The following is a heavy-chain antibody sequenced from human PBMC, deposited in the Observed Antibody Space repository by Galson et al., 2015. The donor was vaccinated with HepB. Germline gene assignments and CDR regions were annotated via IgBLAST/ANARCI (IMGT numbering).Heavy chain of an antibody. CDR3: ARRVRYREDYYYYYGMDV. Sequence: LSLTCTVSGGSISSYYWSWIRQPPGKGLEWIGYIYYSGSTNYNPSLKSRVTISVDTSKNQFSLKLSSVAAADTAVYYCARRVRYREDYYYYYGMDVWGQGTTVTVSS. J-gene: IGHJ6*02. CDR2: IYYSGST. D-gene: IGHD3-9*01. CDR1: GGSISSYY. V-gene: IGHV4-59*01.